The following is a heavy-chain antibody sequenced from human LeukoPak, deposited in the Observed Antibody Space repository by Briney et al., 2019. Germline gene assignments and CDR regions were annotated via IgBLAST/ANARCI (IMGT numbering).Heavy chain of an antibody. Sequence: PGGSLRLSCAASGFTVSSNYMCWVRQAPGKGLELVSVIYSGGSTYYADSVKGRFTISRDNSKNTQYLQMNSLRAEDTAVYYCARHKAPNWNDVRGGYFDYWGQGTLVTVSS. CDR2: IYSGGST. CDR1: GFTVSSNY. D-gene: IGHD1-1*01. CDR3: ARHKAPNWNDVRGGYFDY. J-gene: IGHJ4*02. V-gene: IGHV3-66*04.